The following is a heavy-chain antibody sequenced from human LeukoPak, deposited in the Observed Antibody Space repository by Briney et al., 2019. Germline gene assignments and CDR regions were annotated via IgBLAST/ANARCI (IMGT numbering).Heavy chain of an antibody. D-gene: IGHD5-12*01. Sequence: SETLSLTCTVSGGSISGNYWSWIRQPPGKGLEWIGYIYYSGSTNYNPSLKSRVTISVDTSKNQFSLKLSSVTAADTAVYYCARGGVARDAFDIWGQGTMVTVSS. V-gene: IGHV4-59*01. CDR3: ARGGVARDAFDI. CDR2: IYYSGST. J-gene: IGHJ3*02. CDR1: GGSISGNY.